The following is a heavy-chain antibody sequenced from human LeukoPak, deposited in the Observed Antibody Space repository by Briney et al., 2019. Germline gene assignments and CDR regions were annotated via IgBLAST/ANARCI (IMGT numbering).Heavy chain of an antibody. CDR1: GFTFSSYA. CDR2: ISYDGNNK. Sequence: GRSLRLSCAASGFTFSSYAMHWVRQAPGKGLEWVAVISYDGNNKYYADSVKGRFTISRDNSKNTLYLQMNSLRAEDTAVYYCAKGWNFDYWGQGTLVTVSS. D-gene: IGHD5-24*01. J-gene: IGHJ4*02. V-gene: IGHV3-30-3*01. CDR3: AKGWNFDY.